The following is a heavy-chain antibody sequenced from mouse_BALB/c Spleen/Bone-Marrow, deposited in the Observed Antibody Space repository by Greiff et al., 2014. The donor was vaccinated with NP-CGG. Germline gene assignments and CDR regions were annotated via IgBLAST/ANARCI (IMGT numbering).Heavy chain of an antibody. Sequence: EVKLVESGGGLVQPGGSRKLSCAASGFTFSSFGMHWVRQAPEKGLEWVAYISSGSSTIYYADTVKGRFTISRDNPKNTLFLQMTSLRSEDTAMYYCARSRALQRAMDYWGQGTSVTVSS. V-gene: IGHV5-17*02. D-gene: IGHD1-2*01. CDR3: ARSRALQRAMDY. J-gene: IGHJ4*01. CDR1: GFTFSSFG. CDR2: ISSGSSTI.